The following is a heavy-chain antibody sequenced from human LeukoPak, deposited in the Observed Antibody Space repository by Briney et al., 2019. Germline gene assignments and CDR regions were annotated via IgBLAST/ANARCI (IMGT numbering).Heavy chain of an antibody. CDR3: ARSRQDYYGSGSYYNY. J-gene: IGHJ4*02. V-gene: IGHV1-18*04. CDR2: ISAYNGNT. D-gene: IGHD3-10*01. CDR1: GYTFTGYY. Sequence: ASVKVSCKASGYTFTGYYMHWVRQAPGQGLEWMGWISAYNGNTNYAQKLQGRVTMTTDTSTSTAYMELRSLRSDDTAVYYCARSRQDYYGSGSYYNYWGQGTLVTVSS.